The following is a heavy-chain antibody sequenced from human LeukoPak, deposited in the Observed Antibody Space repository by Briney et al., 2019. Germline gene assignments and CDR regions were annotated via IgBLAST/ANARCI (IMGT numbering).Heavy chain of an antibody. D-gene: IGHD3-10*01. J-gene: IGHJ4*02. V-gene: IGHV1-69*04. CDR3: ARDVEWVTMVRGVITETDY. Sequence: ASVKVSCKASRGTFSSYAISWGRQAPGQGREWMGRIIPILGIANYAQKFQGRVTITADKSTSTAYMELSSMRSEDTAVYYCARDVEWVTMVRGVITETDYWGQGTLVTVSS. CDR2: IIPILGIA. CDR1: RGTFSSYA.